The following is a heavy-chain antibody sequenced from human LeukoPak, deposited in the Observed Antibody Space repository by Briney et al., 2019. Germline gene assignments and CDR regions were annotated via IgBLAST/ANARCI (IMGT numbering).Heavy chain of an antibody. Sequence: GGSLRLSCAASGFTFSSYAMHWVRQAPGKGPEWVAVISYDGSNKYYADSVKGRFTISRDNSKNTLYLQMNSLRAEDTAVYYCAREFYDSSGFSQYGMDVWGQGTTVTASS. V-gene: IGHV3-30-3*01. J-gene: IGHJ6*02. D-gene: IGHD3-22*01. CDR1: GFTFSSYA. CDR3: AREFYDSSGFSQYGMDV. CDR2: ISYDGSNK.